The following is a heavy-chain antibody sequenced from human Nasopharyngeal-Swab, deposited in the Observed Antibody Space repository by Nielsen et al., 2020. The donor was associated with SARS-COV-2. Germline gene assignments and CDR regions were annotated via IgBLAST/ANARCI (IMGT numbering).Heavy chain of an antibody. CDR1: GGSISNYF. V-gene: IGHV4-59*01. CDR2: IYYSGTT. D-gene: IGHD3-10*01. J-gene: IGHJ5*02. Sequence: SETLSLTCTVSGGSISNYFWTWIRQPPGKGLEWIGYIYYSGTTSYNPSLKSRVTISLDTPKNQFSLKLSSVTAADTAVYYCARGPIVRESINIWFGPWGQGTLVTVSS. CDR3: ARGPIVRESINIWFGP.